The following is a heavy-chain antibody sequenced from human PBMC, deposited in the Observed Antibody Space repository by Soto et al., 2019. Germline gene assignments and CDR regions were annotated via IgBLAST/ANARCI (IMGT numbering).Heavy chain of an antibody. D-gene: IGHD6-6*01. Sequence: QVQLVQSGAEVKKPGASVTVSCKASGYTFSTYLIAWVRQAPGQGLEWMGWISISTGDTDYAQNLQGRVTLTTDKSSSTAYMELRSLRPDDTALYYCAIDGPGRPYGMDVWGQGTPVIVSS. CDR2: ISISTGDT. J-gene: IGHJ6*02. V-gene: IGHV1-18*01. CDR1: GYTFSTYL. CDR3: AIDGPGRPYGMDV.